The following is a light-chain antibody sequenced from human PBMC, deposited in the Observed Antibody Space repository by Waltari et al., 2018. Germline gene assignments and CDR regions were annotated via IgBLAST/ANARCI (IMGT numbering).Light chain of an antibody. Sequence: DIQMTQSPSSLSASVGDSVTITCQASQDINNYLNWYQQKPGKAPKLLIYDASNLETGVPSRFSGSGSGTTFTSTISSLQPEDIATYYCQQFHSLLTFGGGTKVEIK. V-gene: IGKV1-33*01. J-gene: IGKJ4*01. CDR3: QQFHSLLT. CDR2: DAS. CDR1: QDINNY.